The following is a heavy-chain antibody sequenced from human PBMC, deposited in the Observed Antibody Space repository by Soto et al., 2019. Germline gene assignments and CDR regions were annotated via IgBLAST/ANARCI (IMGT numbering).Heavy chain of an antibody. Sequence: GGSLRLSCAASGFSVGANDMNWVRQAPGRGLEWVSLIYRRDDEKTYYANSVKGRFTISRDTSTNTVSLQMNSLRVEDTAIYYFARDRDYLWGRLSSWGQGSLVPVSS. D-gene: IGHD3-16*01. CDR1: GFSVGAND. CDR3: ARDRDYLWGRLSS. CDR2: IYRRDDEKT. J-gene: IGHJ5*02. V-gene: IGHV3-66*01.